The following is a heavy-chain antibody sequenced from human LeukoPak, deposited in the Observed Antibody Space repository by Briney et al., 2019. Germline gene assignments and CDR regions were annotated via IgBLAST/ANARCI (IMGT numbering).Heavy chain of an antibody. CDR2: ISSSGSTI. Sequence: GGSLRLSCAASGFTFSDYYMSWIRQAPGKGQEWVSYISSSGSTIYYADSVKGRFTISRDNAKNSLYLQMNSLRAEDTAVYYCARDLRAPKYTRYYMDVWGKGTTVTVSS. CDR3: ARDLRAPKYTRYYMDV. CDR1: GFTFSDYY. V-gene: IGHV3-11*04. J-gene: IGHJ6*03. D-gene: IGHD6-6*01.